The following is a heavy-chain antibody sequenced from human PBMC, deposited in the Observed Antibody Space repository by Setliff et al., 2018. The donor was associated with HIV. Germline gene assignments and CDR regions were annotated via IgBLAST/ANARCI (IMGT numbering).Heavy chain of an antibody. CDR2: IYSSGST. CDR1: GGSISSGGYY. J-gene: IGHJ4*02. Sequence: TLSLTCTVSGGSISSGGYYWSWIRQPAGKGLEWIGRIYSSGSTTYSPSLKSRVTILLDPSKNQFSLKLSSVTAADTAVYYCARSRGTQQEEYYFDYWGPGTLVTVSS. D-gene: IGHD5-12*01. V-gene: IGHV4-61*02. CDR3: ARSRGTQQEEYYFDY.